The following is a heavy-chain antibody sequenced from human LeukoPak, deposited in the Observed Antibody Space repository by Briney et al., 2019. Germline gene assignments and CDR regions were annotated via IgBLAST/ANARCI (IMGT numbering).Heavy chain of an antibody. CDR2: ISAYNGNT. CDR1: GYTFTSYG. J-gene: IGHJ3*02. V-gene: IGHV1-18*01. Sequence: ASVKVSCKASGYTFTSYGISWVRQAPGQGLEWMEWISAYNGNTNYAQKLQGRVTMTTDTSTSTAYMELRSLRSDDTAVYYCARAGYNWNYLAFDIWGQGTMVTVSS. CDR3: ARAGYNWNYLAFDI. D-gene: IGHD1-7*01.